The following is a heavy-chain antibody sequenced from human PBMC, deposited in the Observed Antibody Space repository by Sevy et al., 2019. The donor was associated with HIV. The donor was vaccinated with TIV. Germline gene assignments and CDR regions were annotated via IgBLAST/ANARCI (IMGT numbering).Heavy chain of an antibody. V-gene: IGHV5-51*01. D-gene: IGHD3-10*01. CDR1: GYSFTSYW. CDR2: IYPGDSDT. J-gene: IGHJ6*02. Sequence: GESLKISCKGSGYSFTSYWIGWVRQMPGKGLEWMGIIYPGDSDTRYSPSFQGQVTISADKSISTAYLQWSSLKASDTAMYYCARRGVQVYGSYYYYYYGMDVWGQGTTVTVSS. CDR3: ARRGVQVYGSYYYYYYGMDV.